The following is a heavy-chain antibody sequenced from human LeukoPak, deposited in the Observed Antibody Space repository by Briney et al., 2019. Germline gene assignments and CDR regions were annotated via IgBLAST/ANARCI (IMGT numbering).Heavy chain of an antibody. V-gene: IGHV3-23*01. CDR1: GFTFSFYW. D-gene: IGHD3-3*01. J-gene: IGHJ4*02. Sequence: AGGSLRLSCAASGFTFSFYWMSWVRQAPGKGLEWVSAVSSDGANTYYRDSLKGRFTVSRDNSKNTVFLQMHSLTAEDTAVYYCAKPFGFLEWLYGGYFDSWGQGTLVTVSS. CDR3: AKPFGFLEWLYGGYFDS. CDR2: VSSDGANT.